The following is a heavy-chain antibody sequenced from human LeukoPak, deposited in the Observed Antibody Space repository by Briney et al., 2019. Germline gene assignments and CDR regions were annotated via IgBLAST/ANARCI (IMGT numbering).Heavy chain of an antibody. Sequence: GGSLRLSCAASGFTFSSYWMHWVRHAPGEGLVWVSRINTDGSSTIYADSVKGRFTMSRDNAKNTLYLQMNSLRAEDTAVYYCARDSAAHFDRWGQGTLVTGSS. CDR3: ARDSAAHFDR. D-gene: IGHD2-15*01. V-gene: IGHV3-74*01. J-gene: IGHJ4*02. CDR1: GFTFSSYW. CDR2: INTDGSST.